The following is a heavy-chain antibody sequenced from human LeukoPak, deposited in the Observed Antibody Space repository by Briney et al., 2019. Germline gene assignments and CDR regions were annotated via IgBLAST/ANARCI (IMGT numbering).Heavy chain of an antibody. J-gene: IGHJ4*02. CDR1: GFTFSSYS. D-gene: IGHD3-16*02. CDR3: ARDSSLSNPFDY. CDR2: ISSSSSYI. V-gene: IGHV3-21*01. Sequence: KTGGSLRLSCAASGFTFSSYSMNWVRQAPGKGLEWVSSISSSSSYIYYADSVRGRFTISRDNAKNSLYLQMNSLRAEDTAVYYCARDSSLSNPFDYWGQGTLVTVSS.